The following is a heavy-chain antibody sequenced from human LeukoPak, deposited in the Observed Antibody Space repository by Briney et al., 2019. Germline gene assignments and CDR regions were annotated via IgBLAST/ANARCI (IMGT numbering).Heavy chain of an antibody. CDR3: AKDQGLAYCGGDCRNPDDAFDI. CDR1: AFSVSSNY. Sequence: GGSLRVSCAASAFSVSSNYMSWARQAPGKGLEWGSVIYSGGSTYYEDSVKGRFTISRDNSKNTLYLQMNSLRAEDTAVYYCAKDQGLAYCGGDCRNPDDAFDIWGQGTMVTVSS. V-gene: IGHV3-53*01. J-gene: IGHJ3*02. D-gene: IGHD2-21*02. CDR2: IYSGGST.